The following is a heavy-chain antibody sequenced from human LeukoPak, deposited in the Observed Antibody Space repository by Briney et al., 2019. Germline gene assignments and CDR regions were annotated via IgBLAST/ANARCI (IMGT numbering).Heavy chain of an antibody. D-gene: IGHD3-9*01. V-gene: IGHV4-4*02. CDR3: ASYYDILTGYYA. Sequence: PSETLSLTCAVSGVSISSSNWWSWVRQPPGKGLEWIGEIYHSGSTNYNPSLKSRVTISVDKSKNQFSLKPSSVTAADTAVYYCASYYDILTGYYAWGQGTLVTVSS. J-gene: IGHJ4*02. CDR1: GVSISSSNW. CDR2: IYHSGST.